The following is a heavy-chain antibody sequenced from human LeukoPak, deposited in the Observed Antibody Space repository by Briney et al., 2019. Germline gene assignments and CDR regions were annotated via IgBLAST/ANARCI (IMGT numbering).Heavy chain of an antibody. CDR3: ARDRSSGWDYYYYYYMDV. CDR1: GYTFTGYY. Sequence: GASVKVSCKASGYTFTGYYMHWVRQAPGQGLEWMGWINPNSGGTNYAQKFQGRVTMTRDTSISTAYMELSRLRSDDTAVYYCARDRSSGWDYYYYYYMDVWGKGTTVTVSS. J-gene: IGHJ6*03. CDR2: INPNSGGT. V-gene: IGHV1-2*02. D-gene: IGHD6-19*01.